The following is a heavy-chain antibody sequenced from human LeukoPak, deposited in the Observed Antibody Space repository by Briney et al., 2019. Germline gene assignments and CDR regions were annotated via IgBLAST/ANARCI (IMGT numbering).Heavy chain of an antibody. V-gene: IGHV3-23*01. J-gene: IGHJ4*02. CDR1: GFTFSSYA. Sequence: GGSLRLSCAATGFTFSSYAMSWVRQAPGKGLEWVSSISGSGGSTYYADSVKGRFTISRDNSKNTLYLQMNSMRAEDTAVYYCAKWMSTVTKKDYWGQGTLVTVSS. D-gene: IGHD4-11*01. CDR3: AKWMSTVTKKDY. CDR2: ISGSGGST.